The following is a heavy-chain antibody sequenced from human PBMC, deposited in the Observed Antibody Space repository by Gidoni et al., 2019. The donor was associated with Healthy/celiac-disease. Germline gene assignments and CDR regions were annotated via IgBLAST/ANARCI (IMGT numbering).Heavy chain of an antibody. CDR2: IWYDGSNK. CDR1: GFTFSSYG. D-gene: IGHD3-22*01. Sequence: QVQLVESGGGVVQPGRSLRLSCAASGFTFSSYGMHWVRQAPGKGLEWVAVIWYDGSNKYYADSVKGRFTISRDNSKNTLYLQMNSLRAEDTAVYYCARAGDYYDSSGYPDYNAFDIWGQGTMVTVSS. CDR3: ARAGDYYDSSGYPDYNAFDI. J-gene: IGHJ3*02. V-gene: IGHV3-33*01.